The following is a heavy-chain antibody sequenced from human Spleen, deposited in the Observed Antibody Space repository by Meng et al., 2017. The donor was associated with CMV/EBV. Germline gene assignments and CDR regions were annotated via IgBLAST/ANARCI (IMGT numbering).Heavy chain of an antibody. V-gene: IGHV1-2*02. CDR2: INPNSGGT. CDR3: ARPYCSSTSCSSRFGMDV. CDR1: GYTFTSYG. D-gene: IGHD2-2*01. J-gene: IGHJ6*02. Sequence: ASVKVSCKASGYTFTSYGISWVRQAPGQGLEWMGWINPNSGGTNYAQKFQGRVTMTRDTSISTAYMELSRLRSDDTAVYYCARPYCSSTSCSSRFGMDVWGQGTTVTVSS.